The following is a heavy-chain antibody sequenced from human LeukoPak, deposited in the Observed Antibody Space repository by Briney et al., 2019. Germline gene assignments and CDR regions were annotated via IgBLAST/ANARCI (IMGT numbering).Heavy chain of an antibody. J-gene: IGHJ4*02. D-gene: IGHD6-13*01. CDR1: GGSFSGYY. Sequence: SETLSLTCAVYGGSFSGYYWSWIRQPPGKGLEWIREINHSGSTNYNPSLKSRVTISVDTSKNQFSLKLSSVTAADTAVYYCARRIAAAGSDLWGRGTLVTVSS. V-gene: IGHV4-34*01. CDR2: INHSGST. CDR3: ARRIAAAGSDL.